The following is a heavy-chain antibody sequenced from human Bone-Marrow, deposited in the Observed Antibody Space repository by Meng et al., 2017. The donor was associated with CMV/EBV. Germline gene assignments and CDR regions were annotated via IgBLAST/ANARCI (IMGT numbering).Heavy chain of an antibody. CDR3: ARRDSSLGYYYALDV. Sequence: GGSLRLSCKGSGYSFTNYWIGWVRQMPGKGLEWMGIIYPGDSETIYSPSFQGQVTISVDKSITTAYLEWSSLKASDTAMYYCARRDSSLGYYYALDVWGQGTTVTVSS. CDR1: GYSFTNYW. V-gene: IGHV5-51*01. J-gene: IGHJ6*02. CDR2: IYPGDSET. D-gene: IGHD6-13*01.